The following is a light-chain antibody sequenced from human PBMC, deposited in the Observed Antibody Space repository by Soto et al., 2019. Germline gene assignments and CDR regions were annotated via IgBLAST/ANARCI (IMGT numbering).Light chain of an antibody. CDR3: SSYTTSNTRQIV. CDR1: SSDVGGYNY. CDR2: DVS. J-gene: IGLJ1*01. V-gene: IGLV2-14*03. Sequence: QSALTHPASVSGSHGQSITIFCTGTSSDVGGYNYVSWYQHHPGKAPKLMIYDVSNRPSGVSNRFSGSKSGNTASLTISGLQPEDEADYYCSSYTTSNTRQIVFGTGTKVTVL.